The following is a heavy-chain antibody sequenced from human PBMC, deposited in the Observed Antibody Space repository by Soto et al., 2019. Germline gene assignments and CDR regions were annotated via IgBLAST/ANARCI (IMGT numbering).Heavy chain of an antibody. J-gene: IGHJ5*02. CDR1: GFSLNTHGVG. CDR3: AHKTSAADWFDP. V-gene: IGHV2-5*01. Sequence: SGPTLVNPTQTLTLTCSFSGFSLNTHGVGLGWVRQPPGKALEWLALIYWNDDKRYSPSLKRRLTIIRDTSKNEVVLTLTNMDPVDTATYYCAHKTSAADWFDPWGQGTLATVSS. CDR2: IYWNDDK. D-gene: IGHD6-13*01.